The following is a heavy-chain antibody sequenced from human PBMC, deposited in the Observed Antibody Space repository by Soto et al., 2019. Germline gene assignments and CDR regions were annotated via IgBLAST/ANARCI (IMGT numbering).Heavy chain of an antibody. CDR3: ATTGPSHIWGSYRNDWYFDY. CDR2: IKQDGSEK. Sequence: GSLRLSCAASGFNFSSYWMSWVRPATGKGLEWVANIKQDGSEKYYVDSVKGRFTISRDNAKNSLYLQMNSLRAEDTAVYYCATTGPSHIWGSYRNDWYFDYWGLGTLVTVSS. V-gene: IGHV3-7*01. D-gene: IGHD3-16*02. J-gene: IGHJ4*02. CDR1: GFNFSSYW.